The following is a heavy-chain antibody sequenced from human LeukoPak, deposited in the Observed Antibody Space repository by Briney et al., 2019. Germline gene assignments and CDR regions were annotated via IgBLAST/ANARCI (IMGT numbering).Heavy chain of an antibody. CDR2: IIPIFGTA. CDR1: GGTFSSYA. V-gene: IGHV1-69*05. CDR3: ARGVRESFYYYYMDV. D-gene: IGHD2-21*01. Sequence: SVKVSCKASGGTFSSYAISWVRQAPGQGLEWMGGIIPIFGTANYAQKFQGGVTITTDESTSTAYMELSSLRSEDTAVYDCARGVRESFYYYYMDVGGKGTTVTISS. J-gene: IGHJ6*03.